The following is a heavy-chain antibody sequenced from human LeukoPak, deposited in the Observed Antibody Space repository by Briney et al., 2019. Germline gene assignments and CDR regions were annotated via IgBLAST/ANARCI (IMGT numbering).Heavy chain of an antibody. J-gene: IGHJ6*03. Sequence: PGGSLRLSCAASGFTFSSYEMNWVRQAPGKGLEWVANIKQDGSEKYYVDSVKGRFTISRDNAKNSLYLQMNSLRAEDTAVYYCAREGITMVRGVYYYYMDVWGKGTTVTISS. CDR2: IKQDGSEK. D-gene: IGHD3-10*01. V-gene: IGHV3-7*01. CDR1: GFTFSSYE. CDR3: AREGITMVRGVYYYYMDV.